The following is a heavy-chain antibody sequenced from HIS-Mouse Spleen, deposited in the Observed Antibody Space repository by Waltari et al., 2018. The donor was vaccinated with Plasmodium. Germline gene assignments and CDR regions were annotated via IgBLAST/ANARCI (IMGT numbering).Heavy chain of an antibody. CDR3: ARGLRGHYWYFDL. CDR2: INHSGST. CDR1: GGSFRGYY. J-gene: IGHJ2*01. Sequence: QVQLQQWGAGLLKPSETLSLTCAVYGGSFRGYYWRWLRQPPGKGLEWIGEINHSGSTNYNPSLKSRVTISVDTSKNQFSLKLSSVTAADTAVYYCARGLRGHYWYFDLWGRGTLVTVSS. D-gene: IGHD3-10*01. V-gene: IGHV4-34*01.